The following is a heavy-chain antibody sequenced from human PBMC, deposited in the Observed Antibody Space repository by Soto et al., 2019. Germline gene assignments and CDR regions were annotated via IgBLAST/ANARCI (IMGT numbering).Heavy chain of an antibody. J-gene: IGHJ5*02. CDR2: IYHSGST. CDR1: GGSISSGGYS. V-gene: IGHV4-30-2*01. D-gene: IGHD2-21*01. Sequence: QLQLQESGSGLVKPSQTLSLTCAVSGGSISSGGYSWSWIRQPPGKGLAWIGYIYHSGSTYYNPSLKSRVTTSVDRSKNQFSLKLSSVTAADSAVYYCAGVRGPYCGGECYPPTPNWFDPWGQGTLVTVSS. CDR3: AGVRGPYCGGECYPPTPNWFDP.